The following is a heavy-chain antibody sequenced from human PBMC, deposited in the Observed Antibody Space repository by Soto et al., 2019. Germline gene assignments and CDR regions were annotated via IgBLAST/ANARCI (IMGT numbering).Heavy chain of an antibody. D-gene: IGHD6-6*01. CDR3: ARDQAVGAARPPGYYYYGMDV. J-gene: IGHJ6*02. Sequence: SVKVSCKASGGTFSSYAISWVRQAPGQGLEWMGGIIPIFGTANYAQKFQGRVTITADKSTSTAYMELSSLRSEDTAVYYCARDQAVGAARPPGYYYYGMDVWGQGTTVTAP. CDR2: IIPIFGTA. CDR1: GGTFSSYA. V-gene: IGHV1-69*06.